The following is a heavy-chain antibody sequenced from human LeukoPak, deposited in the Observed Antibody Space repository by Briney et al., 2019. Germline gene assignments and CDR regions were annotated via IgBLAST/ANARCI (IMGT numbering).Heavy chain of an antibody. D-gene: IGHD2-15*01. CDR2: MNPNSGNT. V-gene: IGHV1-8*03. CDR3: ARAADIVVVVAATLDY. CDR1: GYTFTSYD. J-gene: IGHJ4*02. Sequence: ASVKVSCKASGYTFTSYDINWVRQATGQGLEWMGWMNPNSGNTGYAQKFQGRVTITRNTSISTVYMELSSLTSEDTAVYYCARAADIVVVVAATLDYWGQGALVTVSS.